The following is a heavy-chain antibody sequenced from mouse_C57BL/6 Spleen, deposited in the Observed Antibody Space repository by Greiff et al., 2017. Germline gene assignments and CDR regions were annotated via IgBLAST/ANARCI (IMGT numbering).Heavy chain of an antibody. Sequence: VKLVESGGGLVKPGGSLKLSCAASGFTFSDYGMHWVRQAPEKGLEWVAYISSGSSTINYADTVKGRFTISVDNANNTLFLQMTSLRSEDTAMYYCARHYDSYWYFDVWGTGTTVTVAS. CDR3: ARHYDSYWYFDV. J-gene: IGHJ1*03. CDR2: ISSGSSTI. CDR1: GFTFSDYG. D-gene: IGHD1-2*01. V-gene: IGHV5-17*01.